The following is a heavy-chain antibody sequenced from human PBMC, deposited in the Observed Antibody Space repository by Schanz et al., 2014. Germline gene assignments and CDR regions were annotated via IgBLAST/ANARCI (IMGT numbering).Heavy chain of an antibody. J-gene: IGHJ4*02. CDR1: GFDFENHA. V-gene: IGHV3-9*01. CDR2: ISWRSSKA. CDR3: TKGMDSYVSGSDH. D-gene: IGHD3-10*01. Sequence: VQLVESGGCLVQPGKSLRLSCAASGFDFENHALHWVRQLPGKGLEWVSGISWRSSKADYADSVKGRFTISRDSTKNSLDLQMNSLRAEDTALYYCTKGMDSYVSGSDHWGQGTLVTVSS.